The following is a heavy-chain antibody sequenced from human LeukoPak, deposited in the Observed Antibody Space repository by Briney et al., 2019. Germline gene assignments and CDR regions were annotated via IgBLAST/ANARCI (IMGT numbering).Heavy chain of an antibody. CDR2: IASDGSHT. CDR1: GFTFGNYF. CDR3: ARERQDTVIHSGAFDI. D-gene: IGHD2-21*02. V-gene: IGHV3-30*04. J-gene: IGHJ3*02. Sequence: GGSLRLSCAASGFTFGNYFMHWVRQAPGKGLEWVADIASDGSHTFYVESVKGRFTISRDNSKNTLYLQMNSLRAEDTAVYFCARERQDTVIHSGAFDIWGQGAMVTVSS.